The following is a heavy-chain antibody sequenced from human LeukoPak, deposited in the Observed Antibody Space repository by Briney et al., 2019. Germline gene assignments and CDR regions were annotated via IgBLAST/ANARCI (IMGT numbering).Heavy chain of an antibody. CDR3: ARGRHYDILTGYFRRDWFDP. Sequence: GASVKVSCKASGYTFTGYYMHWVRQAPGQGLEWMGRIIPIFGTANYAQKFQGRVTITTDESTSTAYMELSSLRSEDTAVYYCARGRHYDILTGYFRRDWFDPWGQGTLVTVSS. CDR2: IIPIFGTA. J-gene: IGHJ5*02. CDR1: GYTFTGYY. D-gene: IGHD3-9*01. V-gene: IGHV1-69*05.